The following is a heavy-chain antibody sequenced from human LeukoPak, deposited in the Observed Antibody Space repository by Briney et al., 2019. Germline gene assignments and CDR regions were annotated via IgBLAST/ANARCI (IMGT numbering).Heavy chain of an antibody. Sequence: PGGSLRLSCAASGFTFSSYSMNWVRQAPGKGLEWVSSISSGSSYIYYADSVKGRFTISRDNAKNSLYLQMNSLRAEDTAVYYCAVDIVVVVAALGFDPWGQGTLVTVSS. J-gene: IGHJ5*02. CDR3: AVDIVVVVAALGFDP. V-gene: IGHV3-21*01. CDR1: GFTFSSYS. CDR2: ISSGSSYI. D-gene: IGHD2-15*01.